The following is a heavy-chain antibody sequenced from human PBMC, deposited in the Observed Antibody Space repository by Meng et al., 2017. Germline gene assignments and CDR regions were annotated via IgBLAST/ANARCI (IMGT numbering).Heavy chain of an antibody. Sequence: SCAIAGDSVASSSAAWNWIRQSPSRGLEWLGRTYYRSKWYNEYAVSVKGRITINPDTSKNQFSLQLNSVTPEDTAVYYCARSALRDYGMDVWGQGTTVTVSS. CDR2: TYYRSKWYN. J-gene: IGHJ6*02. V-gene: IGHV6-1*01. CDR1: GDSVASSSAA. CDR3: ARSALRDYGMDV.